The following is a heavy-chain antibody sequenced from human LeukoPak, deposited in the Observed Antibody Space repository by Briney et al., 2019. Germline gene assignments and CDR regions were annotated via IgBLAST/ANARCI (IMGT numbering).Heavy chain of an antibody. J-gene: IGHJ4*02. D-gene: IGHD3-10*01. CDR3: ARDDTGVIRGIRFHY. CDR2: IYHSGST. CDR1: GASISSGYW. V-gene: IGHV4-4*02. Sequence: SETLSLTCAVSGASISSGYWWSWVRPPPGKGLEWIGEIYHSGSTNHNPSLKSRVTISVDKSKSRFSLNLSSVTAADTAVYYCARDDTGVIRGIRFHYWGQGTLVTVSS.